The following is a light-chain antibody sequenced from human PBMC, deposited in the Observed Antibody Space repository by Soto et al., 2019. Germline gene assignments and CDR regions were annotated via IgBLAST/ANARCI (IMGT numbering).Light chain of an antibody. CDR3: QQFGNSLPWT. Sequence: EIVLTQSPGTLSLSPGERATLSCRASQSVSSSYLAWYQQKPGQAPRLLIYGASSRATGIPDRFSGSGSGTDFTLTISRLEPEDLAVYYCQQFGNSLPWTFXQGTKVDIK. J-gene: IGKJ1*01. CDR1: QSVSSSY. V-gene: IGKV3-20*01. CDR2: GAS.